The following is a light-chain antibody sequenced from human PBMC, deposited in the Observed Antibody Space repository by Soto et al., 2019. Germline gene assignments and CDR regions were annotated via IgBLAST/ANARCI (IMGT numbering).Light chain of an antibody. V-gene: IGLV2-14*01. J-gene: IGLJ1*01. CDR2: EVS. CDR1: SSDVGGYNY. Sequence: QSALTQPASVSGSPGQSITISCTGTSSDVGGYNYVSWYQQHPGKDPKLMIYEVSNRPSGVSNRFSGSKSGNTASLTISGLQAEDEADYYCSSYTSSNTLVFGTGTKVTVL. CDR3: SSYTSSNTLV.